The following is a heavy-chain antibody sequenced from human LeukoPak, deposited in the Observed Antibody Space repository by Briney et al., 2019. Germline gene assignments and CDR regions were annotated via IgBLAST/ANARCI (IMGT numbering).Heavy chain of an antibody. CDR1: GFTFSSYA. CDR3: VRDYGGSSPFDF. J-gene: IGHJ4*02. D-gene: IGHD4-23*01. Sequence: HPGGSLRLSCAASGFTFSSYAMNWVRQAPGKGLEWVSAISGSGVSTHYADSVKGRFTISRDNAKNSLYLQMNSLRAEDTAVYYCVRDYGGSSPFDFWGQGTLVTVSS. V-gene: IGHV3-23*01. CDR2: ISGSGVST.